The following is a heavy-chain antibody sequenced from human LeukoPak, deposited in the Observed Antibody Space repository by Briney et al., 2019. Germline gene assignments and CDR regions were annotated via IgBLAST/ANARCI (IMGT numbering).Heavy chain of an antibody. V-gene: IGHV3-23*01. J-gene: IGHJ3*02. CDR1: GFTFSSYA. D-gene: IGHD3-22*01. Sequence: GGSLRLSCAASGFTFSSYAMSWVRQAPGKGLEWVSPISGSGGSTYYADSVKGRFTISRDNSKNTLYLQMNSLRAEDTAVYYCAKYWGVRYYDSKDDAFDIWGQGTMVTVST. CDR2: ISGSGGST. CDR3: AKYWGVRYYDSKDDAFDI.